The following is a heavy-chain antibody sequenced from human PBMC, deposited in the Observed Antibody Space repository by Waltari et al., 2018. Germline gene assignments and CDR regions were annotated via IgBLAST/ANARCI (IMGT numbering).Heavy chain of an antibody. D-gene: IGHD1-26*01. CDR3: ARHYSGSLGRKYYFDY. CDR1: GGSISSSSYY. V-gene: IGHV4-39*01. Sequence: QLQLQESGPGLVKPSETLSLTCTVSGGSISSSSYYWGWIRQPPGKGLGWIGSIYYSGSTYYNRSLKSRVTISVDTSKNQFSLKLSSVTAADTAVYYCARHYSGSLGRKYYFDYWGQGTLVTVSS. CDR2: IYYSGST. J-gene: IGHJ4*02.